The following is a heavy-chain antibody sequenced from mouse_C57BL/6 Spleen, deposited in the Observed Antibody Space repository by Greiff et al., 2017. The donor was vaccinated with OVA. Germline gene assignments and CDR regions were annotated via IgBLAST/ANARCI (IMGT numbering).Heavy chain of an antibody. Sequence: QVQLQQSGAELVKPGASVKISCKASGYAFSGYWMNWVKQRPGKGLEWIGQIYPGDGDTNYNGKFKDKATLTADKSSSTAYMQLSSLTSEDSAVYFCARWGNMYYFDYWGQGTTLTVSS. CDR3: ARWGNMYYFDY. CDR1: GYAFSGYW. CDR2: IYPGDGDT. J-gene: IGHJ2*01. V-gene: IGHV1-80*01.